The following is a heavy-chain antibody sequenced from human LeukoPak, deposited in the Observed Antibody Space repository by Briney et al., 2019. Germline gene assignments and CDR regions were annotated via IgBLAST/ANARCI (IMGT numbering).Heavy chain of an antibody. Sequence: ASVRVSCKASGCTFISYGYSWVRQPPGRGREGMGWISDYNGNTNYAQKLKGRVTMTTDTSTSTAYMELRSVRSDDTAVYYCARVDIRRYFDWLLFRYYYYYYVDVWGKGTTVTVSS. CDR1: GCTFISYG. J-gene: IGHJ6*03. CDR2: ISDYNGNT. CDR3: ARVDIRRYFDWLLFRYYYYYYVDV. D-gene: IGHD3-9*01. V-gene: IGHV1-18*01.